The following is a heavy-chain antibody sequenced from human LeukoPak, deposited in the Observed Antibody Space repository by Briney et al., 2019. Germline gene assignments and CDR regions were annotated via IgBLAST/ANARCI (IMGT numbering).Heavy chain of an antibody. CDR1: GFTFSDYY. CDR3: AKSGYYDPTALDY. Sequence: GGSLRLSCAASGFTFSDYYMSWVRQAPGKGLEWVSAISGSGGSTYYADSVKGRFTISRDNSKNTLYLQMNSLRAEDTAVYYCAKSGYYDPTALDYWGQGTLVTVSP. D-gene: IGHD3-3*01. V-gene: IGHV3-23*01. J-gene: IGHJ4*02. CDR2: ISGSGGST.